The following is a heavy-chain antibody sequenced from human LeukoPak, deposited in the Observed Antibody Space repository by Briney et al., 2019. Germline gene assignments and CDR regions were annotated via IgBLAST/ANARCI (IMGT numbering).Heavy chain of an antibody. CDR2: IYTSGST. V-gene: IGHV4-4*07. CDR1: GGSISSYY. CDR3: ARQGDVMRVGATRAVDY. J-gene: IGHJ4*02. D-gene: IGHD1-26*01. Sequence: SETLSLTCTVSGGSISSYYWSWIRQPAGKGLEWIGRIYTSGSTYYNPSLKSRVTISVDTSKNQFSLKLSSVTAADTAVYYCARQGDVMRVGATRAVDYWGQGTLVTVSS.